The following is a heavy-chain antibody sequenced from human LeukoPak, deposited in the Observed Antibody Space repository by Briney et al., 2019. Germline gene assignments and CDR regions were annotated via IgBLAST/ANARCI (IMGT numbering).Heavy chain of an antibody. CDR2: ISWDGGST. Sequence: GGFLRLSCAASGFTFDDYTMHWVRQAPGKGLEWVSLISWDGGSTYYADSVKGRFTISRDNSKNSLYLQMNSLRTEDTALYYCAKVDDSSGIFDYWGQGTLVTVSS. J-gene: IGHJ4*02. V-gene: IGHV3-43*01. CDR3: AKVDDSSGIFDY. CDR1: GFTFDDYT. D-gene: IGHD3-22*01.